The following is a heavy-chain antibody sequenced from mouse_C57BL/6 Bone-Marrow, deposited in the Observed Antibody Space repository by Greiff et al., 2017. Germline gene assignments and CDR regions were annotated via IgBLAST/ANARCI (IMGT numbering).Heavy chain of an antibody. D-gene: IGHD3-2*02. Sequence: VQLQQSGAELVRPGASVKLSCKASGYTFTSYGISWVKQRTGQGLEWIGEIYPRSGNTYYNEKFKGKATLTADKSSSTAYMELRSLTSEDSAVYFCAREGRGSEAMDYWGQGTSVTVSS. CDR2: IYPRSGNT. CDR1: GYTFTSYG. CDR3: AREGRGSEAMDY. V-gene: IGHV1-81*01. J-gene: IGHJ4*01.